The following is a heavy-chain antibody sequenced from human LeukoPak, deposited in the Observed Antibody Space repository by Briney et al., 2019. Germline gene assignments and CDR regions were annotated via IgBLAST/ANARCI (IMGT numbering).Heavy chain of an antibody. D-gene: IGHD6-19*01. CDR3: ARNRETIAMAGDYYYGMDV. J-gene: IGHJ6*02. Sequence: ASVNVSCTASGYAFSSYYMHWVRQAPGQGLEWMGIINPSGGSTGYAQQFQGRVTMTTDTSTSTVYMELSSLRSEDTAVYYCARNRETIAMAGDYYYGMDVWGQGNTVTVSS. V-gene: IGHV1-46*01. CDR2: INPSGGST. CDR1: GYAFSSYY.